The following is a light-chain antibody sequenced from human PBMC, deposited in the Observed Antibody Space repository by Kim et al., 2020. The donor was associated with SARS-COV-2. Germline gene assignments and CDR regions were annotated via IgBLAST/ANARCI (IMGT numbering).Light chain of an antibody. CDR1: NHNVGYRG. CDR3: SAWDSSLSVWV. Sequence: QTATVTCTGNNHNVGYRGAAWLQKHQGHPPKLLSYRDNNRPSGISERFSASASGNTASLTITGLQPEDEADYYCSAWDSSLSVWVFGGGTKLTVL. CDR2: RDN. J-gene: IGLJ3*02. V-gene: IGLV10-54*01.